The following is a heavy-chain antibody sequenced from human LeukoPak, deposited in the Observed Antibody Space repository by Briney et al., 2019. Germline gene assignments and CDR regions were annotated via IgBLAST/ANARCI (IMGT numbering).Heavy chain of an antibody. CDR2: IIPILGIA. J-gene: IGHJ4*02. CDR3: ARVPDVEFVDH. D-gene: IGHD1-1*01. CDR1: GGTFSSYA. V-gene: IGHV1-69*04. Sequence: SVKVSCKASGGTFSSYAISWVRHAPGQGLEWTGRIIPILGIANYAQKFQGRVTITADKSTSTAYMELSSLRSEDTAVYYCARVPDVEFVDHWGQGTLVTVSS.